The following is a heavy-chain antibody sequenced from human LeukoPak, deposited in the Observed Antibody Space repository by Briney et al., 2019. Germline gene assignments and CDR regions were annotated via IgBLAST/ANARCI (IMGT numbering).Heavy chain of an antibody. V-gene: IGHV3-7*03. CDR1: GFTFSSYG. D-gene: IGHD1-26*01. CDR2: IKQDGSEK. Sequence: GGSLRLSCAASGFTFSSYGMHWVRQAPGKGLEWVANIKQDGSEKYYVDSVKGRFTISRDNSKNTLYLQMNSLRAEDTAVYYCAKGDTTWELPHDCWGQGTLVTVSS. CDR3: AKGDTTWELPHDC. J-gene: IGHJ4*02.